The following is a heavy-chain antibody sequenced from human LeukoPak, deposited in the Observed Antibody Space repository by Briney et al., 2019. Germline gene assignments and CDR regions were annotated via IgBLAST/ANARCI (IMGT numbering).Heavy chain of an antibody. CDR2: ISSSSSTI. J-gene: IGHJ6*03. CDR3: AREGMVVVPTYSMDV. D-gene: IGHD2-2*01. CDR1: GFTFSSYS. Sequence: GGSLRLSCAASGFTFSSYSMNWVRQAPGKGLEWVSYISSSSSTIYYADSVKGRFTISRDNAKNSLYLQMNSLRAEDTAVYYCAREGMVVVPTYSMDVWGKGTTVTVSS. V-gene: IGHV3-48*01.